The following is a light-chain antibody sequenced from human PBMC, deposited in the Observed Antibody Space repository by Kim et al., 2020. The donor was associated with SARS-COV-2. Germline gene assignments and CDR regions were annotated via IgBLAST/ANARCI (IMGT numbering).Light chain of an antibody. CDR2: GAS. Sequence: SAGERATRSGRASQSVSSNLAWYQQKPGQAPRLLIYGASTRATGIPARCSGRWSGTEFTFTISSQQSEDFAVYYCQQYNNWPPLTFGGGTKVDIK. J-gene: IGKJ4*01. CDR1: QSVSSN. V-gene: IGKV3-15*01. CDR3: QQYNNWPPLT.